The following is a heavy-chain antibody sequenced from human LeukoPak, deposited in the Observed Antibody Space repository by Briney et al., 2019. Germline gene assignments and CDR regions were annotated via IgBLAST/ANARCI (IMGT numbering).Heavy chain of an antibody. CDR2: ISTNGGST. CDR1: GFTFSSYA. CDR3: VRGYSFGPYGMDV. Sequence: GGSLRLSCSASGFTFSSYAMHWVRQAPGKGLEYVSAISTNGGSTYYADSVKGRFTISRDNSKNTLYLQMSSLRAEDTAVYFCVRGYSFGPYGMDVWGQGTTVTVSS. J-gene: IGHJ6*02. V-gene: IGHV3-64D*09. D-gene: IGHD2-15*01.